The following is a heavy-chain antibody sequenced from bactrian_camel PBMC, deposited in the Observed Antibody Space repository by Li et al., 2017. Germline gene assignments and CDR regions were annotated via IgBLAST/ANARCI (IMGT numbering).Heavy chain of an antibody. CDR2: ISSAGSA. Sequence: HVQLVESGGGSVQAGGSLRLSCGYTYDGGDMAWFRQAPGMEREGVAAISSAGSADYADSVKGRFTISQNNARSTLQMNDLKPEDTAVYYCAASAMACLPPASASSVASYNYYGQGTQVTVS. V-gene: IGHV3S55*01. J-gene: IGHJ4*01. CDR3: AASAMACLPPASASSVASYNY. CDR1: YTYDGGD. D-gene: IGHD1*01.